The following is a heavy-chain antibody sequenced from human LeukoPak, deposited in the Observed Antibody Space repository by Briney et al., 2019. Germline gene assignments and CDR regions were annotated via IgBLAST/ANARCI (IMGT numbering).Heavy chain of an antibody. CDR3: ARLIIRYNWNDEVDY. J-gene: IGHJ4*02. CDR2: IIPIFGTA. D-gene: IGHD1-20*01. Sequence: SVKVSCKASGGTFSSYAISWVRQARGQGLEWMGGIIPIFGTANYAQKFQGRVTITADESTSTAYMELSSLRSEDTAVYYCARLIIRYNWNDEVDYWGQGSLVTVSS. CDR1: GGTFSSYA. V-gene: IGHV1-69*13.